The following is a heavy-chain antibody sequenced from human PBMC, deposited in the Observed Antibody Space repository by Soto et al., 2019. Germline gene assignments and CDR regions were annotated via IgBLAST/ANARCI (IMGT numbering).Heavy chain of an antibody. J-gene: IGHJ4*02. CDR3: SRDPRLADY. CDR2: ISGGDII. D-gene: IGHD6-25*01. CDR1: GFTFSDHY. Sequence: QVQLVESGGGLVKPGGSLRLSCAASGFTFSDHYMTWIRQAPGKGPEWLSYISGGDIISYADSVKGRFIISRDNAKRSLYLQMNSLTVEDTAVDYCSRDPRLADYWGQGTLVTVSS. V-gene: IGHV3-11*01.